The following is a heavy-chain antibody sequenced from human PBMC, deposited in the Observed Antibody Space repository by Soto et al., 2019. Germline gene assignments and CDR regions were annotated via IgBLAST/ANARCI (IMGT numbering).Heavy chain of an antibody. D-gene: IGHD2-15*01. CDR3: ARLSVVVGASTDAFDI. J-gene: IGHJ3*02. V-gene: IGHV4-39*02. Sequence: QLQLQESGPRLAKPSETLSLTCTVSGGSMSGSGFYWGWIRQPPGKGLEWMGSIYYSGSAYYKPSLQIRVTISVDTSKNDLSLKLSSVTAADTAVYYCARLSVVVGASTDAFDIWGQGTMFTVSS. CDR1: GGSMSGSGFY. CDR2: IYYSGSA.